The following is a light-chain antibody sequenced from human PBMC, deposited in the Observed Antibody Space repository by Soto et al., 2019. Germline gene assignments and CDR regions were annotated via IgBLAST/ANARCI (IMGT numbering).Light chain of an antibody. CDR1: QNINNY. Sequence: DIQMTQAPSSLSASLGDRVTITCQASQNINNYLNWYQQKPGRAPKLLIYDASNLEAGVPSRFRGSGSGIDFTFTISRLQPEDIATYYCQQYENLPTFGQGTLLEI. CDR2: DAS. V-gene: IGKV1-33*01. J-gene: IGKJ5*01. CDR3: QQYENLPT.